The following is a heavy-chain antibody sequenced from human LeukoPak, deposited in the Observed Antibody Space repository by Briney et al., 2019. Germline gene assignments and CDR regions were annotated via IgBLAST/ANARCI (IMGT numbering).Heavy chain of an antibody. CDR2: IRYDGSNK. D-gene: IGHD6-19*01. V-gene: IGHV3-30*02. CDR3: AKDPPYSSGWVDY. Sequence: GGSLRLSCAASGFTFSSYGMHWVRQAPGKGLEWVAFIRYDGSNKYYADSVKGRFTISRDNSKNTLYLQMNSLRAEDTAVYYCAKDPPYSSGWVDYWVQGTLVTVSS. J-gene: IGHJ4*02. CDR1: GFTFSSYG.